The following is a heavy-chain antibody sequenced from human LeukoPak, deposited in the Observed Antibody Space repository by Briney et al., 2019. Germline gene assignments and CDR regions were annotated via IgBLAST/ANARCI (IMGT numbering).Heavy chain of an antibody. CDR2: IIPIFGTA. CDR1: GYTFTSYA. Sequence: AASVKVSCKASGYTFTSYAISWVRQAPGQGLEWMGGIIPIFGTANYAQKFQGRVTITADESTSTAYMELSSLRSEDTAVYYCAREGYSSSSSWFDPWGQGTLVTVSS. D-gene: IGHD6-13*01. V-gene: IGHV1-69*13. J-gene: IGHJ5*02. CDR3: AREGYSSSSSWFDP.